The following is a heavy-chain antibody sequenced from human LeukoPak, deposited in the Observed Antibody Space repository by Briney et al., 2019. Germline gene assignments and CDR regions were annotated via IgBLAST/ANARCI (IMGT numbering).Heavy chain of an antibody. D-gene: IGHD1-7*01. CDR2: IYTSGST. CDR3: ARDLDNWNYDWFDP. Sequence: PSETLSLTCAVYGGSFSGYYWSWIRQPAGKGLEWIGRIYTSGSTNYNPSLKSRVTISVDTSKNQFSLKLSSVTAADTAVYYCARDLDNWNYDWFDPWGQGTLVTVSS. V-gene: IGHV4-4*07. CDR1: GGSFSGYY. J-gene: IGHJ5*02.